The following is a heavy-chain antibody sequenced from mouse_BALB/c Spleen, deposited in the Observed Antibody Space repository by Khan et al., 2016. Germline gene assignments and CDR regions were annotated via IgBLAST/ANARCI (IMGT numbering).Heavy chain of an antibody. D-gene: IGHD2-10*02. J-gene: IGHJ4*01. Sequence: VQLKQSGPELVKPGASVKMSCKASGYTFTSYVMHWVKQKPGQGLEWVGYINPYNDVTKYNEKLKGKATLTSDKSSSTAYMELSSLTSEDSAVFYCTREYGNFRDYWGQGTSVTVSS. V-gene: IGHV1S136*01. CDR2: INPYNDVT. CDR3: TREYGNFRDY. CDR1: GYTFTSYV.